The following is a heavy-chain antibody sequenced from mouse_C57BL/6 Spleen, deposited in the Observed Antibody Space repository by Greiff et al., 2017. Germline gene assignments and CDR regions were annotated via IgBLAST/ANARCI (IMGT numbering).Heavy chain of an antibody. CDR2: IDPETGGT. CDR1: GYTFTDYE. Sequence: QVQLQQSGAELVRPGASVTLSCKASGYTFTDYEMHWVKQTPVHGLEWIGAIDPETGGTAYNQKFKGKAILTADKSSSTAYMELRSLTSEDSAVYYYTRRGFSNSYFDYWGQGTTLTVSS. D-gene: IGHD2-5*01. V-gene: IGHV1-15*01. CDR3: TRRGFSNSYFDY. J-gene: IGHJ2*01.